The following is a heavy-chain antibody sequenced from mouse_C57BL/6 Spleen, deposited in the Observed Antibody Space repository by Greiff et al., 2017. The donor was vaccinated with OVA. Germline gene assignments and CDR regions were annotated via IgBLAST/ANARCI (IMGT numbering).Heavy chain of an antibody. CDR1: GFTFTDYY. J-gene: IGHJ2*01. CDR3: ARSVYYGSRYDY. Sequence: EVHLVESGGGLVQPGGSLSLSCAASGFTFTDYYMSWVRQPPGKALEWLGFIRNKANGYTTEYSASVKGRFTISRDNSQSILYLQMNALRAEDSATYYCARSVYYGSRYDYWGQGTTLTVSS. D-gene: IGHD1-1*01. CDR2: IRNKANGYTT. V-gene: IGHV7-3*01.